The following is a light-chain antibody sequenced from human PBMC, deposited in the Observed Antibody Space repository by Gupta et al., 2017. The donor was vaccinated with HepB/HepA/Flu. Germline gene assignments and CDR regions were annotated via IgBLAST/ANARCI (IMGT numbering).Light chain of an antibody. CDR3: SAHASTDF. CDR1: SSDIGRHNY. CDR2: EVT. Sequence: QSVLSQPPSVSGSPGHSITISCTGPSSDIGRHNYVSWYQQYPGNAPTLILSEVTNRASGVSDRFFGSKSGNTASLTISGLQAEDEADYYCSAHASTDFFGSGTHVTVL. J-gene: IGLJ1*01. V-gene: IGLV2-14*01.